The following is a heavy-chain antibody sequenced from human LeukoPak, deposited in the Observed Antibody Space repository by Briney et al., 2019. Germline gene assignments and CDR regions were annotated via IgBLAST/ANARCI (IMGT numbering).Heavy chain of an antibody. CDR3: AKGLTILGNNWFDP. J-gene: IGHJ5*02. CDR2: ISGSGGST. CDR1: GFTFSSYA. Sequence: PGGSLRLSCAASGFTFSSYAMSWVRQAPGKGLEWVSAISGSGGSTYYADSVKGRLTISRDNSKYTLYLQMNSLRAEDTAVYYCAKGLTILGNNWFDPWGQGTLVTVSS. V-gene: IGHV3-23*01. D-gene: IGHD3-3*01.